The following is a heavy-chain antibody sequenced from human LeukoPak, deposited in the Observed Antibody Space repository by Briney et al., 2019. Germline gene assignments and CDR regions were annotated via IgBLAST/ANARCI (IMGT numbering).Heavy chain of an antibody. J-gene: IGHJ5*02. CDR2: IYYSGST. D-gene: IGHD3-10*01. CDR3: ARALYYYGSGTFDP. CDR1: GGSISSYY. Sequence: SETLSLTCTVSGGSISSYYWSWIRQPPGKGLEWIGYIYYSGSTNYNPSLKSRVTISVDTSKNQFSLKLSSVTAADTAVYYCARALYYYGSGTFDPWGQGTLVTVSS. V-gene: IGHV4-59*01.